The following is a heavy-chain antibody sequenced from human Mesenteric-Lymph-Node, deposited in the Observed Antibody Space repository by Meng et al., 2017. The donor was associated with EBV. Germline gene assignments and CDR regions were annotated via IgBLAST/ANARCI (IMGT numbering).Heavy chain of an antibody. D-gene: IGHD3-22*01. V-gene: IGHV4-4*02. CDR2: IFPTGGT. CDR1: GGYISSSNW. CDR3: AREGEVGYYESSGYYY. Sequence: QVEPRGWGPGVVKPSGNRSLTRGVLGGYISSSNWWTLVRQPPGKGLEGIGEIFPTGGTNYNPSLKSRVTISVDKSKNQFSLKLSSVTAADTAVYYCAREGEVGYYESSGYYYWGQGALVTVSS. J-gene: IGHJ4*02.